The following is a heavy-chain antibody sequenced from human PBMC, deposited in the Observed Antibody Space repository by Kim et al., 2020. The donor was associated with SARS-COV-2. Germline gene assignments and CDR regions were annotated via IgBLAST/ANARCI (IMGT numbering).Heavy chain of an antibody. CDR1: GFTFRSYS. CDR2: ISSSSSYI. Sequence: GGSLRLSCAASGFTFRSYSMNWVRQAPGKGLEWVSSISSSSSYIYYADSVKGRFTISRDNAKNSLYLQMNSLRAEDTAVYYCARWTRIAAAGTGGGYWGQGTLVTVSS. CDR3: ARWTRIAAAGTGGGY. J-gene: IGHJ4*02. D-gene: IGHD6-13*01. V-gene: IGHV3-21*04.